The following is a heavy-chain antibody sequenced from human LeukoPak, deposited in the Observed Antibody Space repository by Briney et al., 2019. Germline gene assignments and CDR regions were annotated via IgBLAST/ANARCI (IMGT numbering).Heavy chain of an antibody. Sequence: PGGSLRLPCAASGFTFSSYAMHWVRQAPGKGLEWVAVISYDGSNKYYADSVKGRFTISRDNSKNTLYLQMNSLRAEDTAVYYCALLNSWFDPWGQGTLVTVSS. CDR2: ISYDGSNK. V-gene: IGHV3-30*01. CDR1: GFTFSSYA. D-gene: IGHD2-21*01. CDR3: ALLNSWFDP. J-gene: IGHJ5*02.